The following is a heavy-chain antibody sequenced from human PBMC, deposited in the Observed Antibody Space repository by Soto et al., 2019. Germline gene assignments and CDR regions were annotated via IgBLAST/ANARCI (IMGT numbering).Heavy chain of an antibody. Sequence: PGGCLRLSCAASGLTFSNYAMSWVRPAPGKGLQWVAAIRGSGSHTYYVDTLKDRLTVSRDNSKNTIFLQMNSQRDEDKALYYCAKHMSYTSRCLDYWGQGTLVTVSS. CDR2: IRGSGSHT. CDR3: AKHMSYTSRCLDY. J-gene: IGHJ4*02. V-gene: IGHV3-23*01. CDR1: GLTFSNYA. D-gene: IGHD6-13*01.